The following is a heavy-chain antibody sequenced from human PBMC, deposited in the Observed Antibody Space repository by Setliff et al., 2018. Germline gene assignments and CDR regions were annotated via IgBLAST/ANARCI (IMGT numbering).Heavy chain of an antibody. CDR3: ARDGGGDSDAFDI. D-gene: IGHD3-16*01. J-gene: IGHJ3*02. V-gene: IGHV1-2*06. CDR2: INPSSGAT. Sequence: ASVKVSCKASEYTFTGHYMYWVRQAPGQGLEWMGRINPSSGATIYAQKFQGRVTMTSDTSISTAYMELGRLRSDDTAVYFCARDGGGDSDAFDIWGQGTMVTVS. CDR1: EYTFTGHY.